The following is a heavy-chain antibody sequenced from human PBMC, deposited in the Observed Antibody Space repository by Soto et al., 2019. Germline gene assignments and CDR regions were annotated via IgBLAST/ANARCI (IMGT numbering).Heavy chain of an antibody. CDR2: IYYSDSI. V-gene: IGHV4-59*01. CDR1: GGSISSGY. Sequence: ETLSLSCTVSGGSISSGYWSWIRQPPGKGLEWIGYIYYSDSINYNPSLKSRVIISVDTSKNQFSLSLNSVTAADTAVYYCARDAGYYDILTGYWNWFDPWGQGTLVTVSS. D-gene: IGHD3-9*01. CDR3: ARDAGYYDILTGYWNWFDP. J-gene: IGHJ5*02.